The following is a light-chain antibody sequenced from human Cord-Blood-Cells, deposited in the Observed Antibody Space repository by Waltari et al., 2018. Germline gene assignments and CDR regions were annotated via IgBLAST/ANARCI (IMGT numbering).Light chain of an antibody. Sequence: SYELTKPPSVSVSPGQTASITCSGDKLGEKYACWYQQKPGQSPVLVIYQDSKRPSGIPERFSGSNSGNTATLTISGTQAMDEADYYCQAWDSSTSYWVFGGGTKLTVL. CDR2: QDS. V-gene: IGLV3-1*01. CDR3: QAWDSSTSYWV. CDR1: KLGEKY. J-gene: IGLJ3*02.